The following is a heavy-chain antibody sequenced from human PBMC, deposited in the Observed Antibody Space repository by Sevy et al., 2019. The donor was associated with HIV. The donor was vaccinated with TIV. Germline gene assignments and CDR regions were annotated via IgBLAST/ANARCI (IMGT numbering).Heavy chain of an antibody. V-gene: IGHV3-21*01. CDR3: ARSLGNYYGSGTYQEDWFDP. D-gene: IGHD3-10*01. Sequence: LSLTCAASGFTFSIYTMNWVRQAPGKGLEWVSSISSSSSYIYYTDSVKSRFSISRDNAKNALFLQMNSLRAEDTAVYYCARSLGNYYGSGTYQEDWFDPWGQGTLVTVSS. CDR2: ISSSSSYI. J-gene: IGHJ5*02. CDR1: GFTFSIYT.